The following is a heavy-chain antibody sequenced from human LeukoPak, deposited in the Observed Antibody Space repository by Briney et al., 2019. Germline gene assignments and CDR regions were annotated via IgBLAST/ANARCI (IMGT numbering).Heavy chain of an antibody. D-gene: IGHD3-22*01. V-gene: IGHV3-9*03. CDR1: GFTFDDYA. CDR3: AKDIGSSGYYDHFDY. J-gene: IGHJ4*02. CDR2: ISWNSGRI. Sequence: GGSLRLSCAASGFTFDDYAMHWVRQAPGKGLEWVSGISWNSGRIDYADAVKGRLTISRDNAKKSLYLQMNSLRAEDMALYYCAKDIGSSGYYDHFDYWGQGTLVTVSS.